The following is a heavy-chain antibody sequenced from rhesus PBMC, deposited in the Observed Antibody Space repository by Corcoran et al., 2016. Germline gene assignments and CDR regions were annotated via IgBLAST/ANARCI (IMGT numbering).Heavy chain of an antibody. CDR3: TFGKTYYNIWTGSFDY. Sequence: EVQLVESGGGLVQPGGSLRLPCAASGFTFSSYDMSWGRPAPGKGLEWVSYISYTGKTISYADSVKGRFTLSRDNAKNSLSLQMSSLRAEDTAVYYCTFGKTYYNIWTGSFDYWGQGVLVTVSS. D-gene: IGHD3-3*01. CDR1: GFTFSSYD. CDR2: ISYTGKTI. J-gene: IGHJ4*01. V-gene: IGHV3-136*01.